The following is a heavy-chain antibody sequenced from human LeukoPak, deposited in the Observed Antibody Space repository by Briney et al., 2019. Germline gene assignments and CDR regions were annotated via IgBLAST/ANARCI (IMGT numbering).Heavy chain of an antibody. Sequence: PSETLSLTCTVSGGSISSYYWSWIRQPPGKGLEWIGYTYYSGSTNYNPSLKSRVTISVDTSKNQFSLKLSSVTAADTAVYYCAREAEARSENTYYYDSVWGQGTLVTVSP. D-gene: IGHD3-22*01. J-gene: IGHJ4*02. CDR1: GGSISSYY. CDR3: AREAEARSENTYYYDSV. V-gene: IGHV4-59*01. CDR2: TYYSGST.